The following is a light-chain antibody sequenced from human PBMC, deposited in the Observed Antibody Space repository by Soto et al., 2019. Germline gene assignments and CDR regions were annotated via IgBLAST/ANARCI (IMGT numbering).Light chain of an antibody. Sequence: DIVLTQSPATLSLSSGDRATLSCRASQSVSSSLAWYQQKPGHAPRLLIYDASSRASGIPARFSGSGSGTDFTLTISSLEPEDFAVYYCQDRSKWLTVGGGTKVDIK. J-gene: IGKJ4*01. V-gene: IGKV3-11*01. CDR3: QDRSKWLT. CDR2: DAS. CDR1: QSVSSS.